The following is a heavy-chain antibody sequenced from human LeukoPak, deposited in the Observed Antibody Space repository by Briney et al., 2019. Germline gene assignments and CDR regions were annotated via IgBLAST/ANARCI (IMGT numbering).Heavy chain of an antibody. CDR1: GGSISSGDYY. Sequence: SETLSLTCTVSGGSISSGDYYWSWIRQPPGKGLEWIGSIYHSGSTYYNPSLKSRVTISVDTSKNQFSLKLSSVTAADTAVYYCASQGYCSGGSCYKYYFDYWGQGTLVTVSS. CDR3: ASQGYCSGGSCYKYYFDY. J-gene: IGHJ4*02. CDR2: IYHSGST. D-gene: IGHD2-15*01. V-gene: IGHV4-39*07.